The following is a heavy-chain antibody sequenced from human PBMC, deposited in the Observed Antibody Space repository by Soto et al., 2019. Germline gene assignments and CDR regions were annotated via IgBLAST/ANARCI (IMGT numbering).Heavy chain of an antibody. D-gene: IGHD6-19*01. Sequence: SVKVSCKASGGTFSSYAISWVRQAPGQGLEWMGGIIPIFGTANYAQKFQGRVTITADESTSTAYMELSSLRSEDTAAYYCARASAIIAVAGPFDYWGQGTLVTVSS. J-gene: IGHJ4*02. CDR2: IIPIFGTA. V-gene: IGHV1-69*13. CDR3: ARASAIIAVAGPFDY. CDR1: GGTFSSYA.